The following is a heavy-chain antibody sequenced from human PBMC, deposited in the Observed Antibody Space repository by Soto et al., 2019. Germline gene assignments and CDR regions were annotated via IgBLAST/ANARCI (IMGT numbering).Heavy chain of an antibody. Sequence: KPSETLSLTCSVSGDSINSRYWSWIRQPPGKGLEWIGYIDYVGSTNYAPSLQSRVTMSVDTSKNQVSLKLRYVTAADTAVYYCVRQRGNYIDFWGQGTLVTVSS. CDR1: GDSINSRY. CDR3: VRQRGNYIDF. J-gene: IGHJ4*02. D-gene: IGHD3-10*01. CDR2: IDYVGST. V-gene: IGHV4-59*11.